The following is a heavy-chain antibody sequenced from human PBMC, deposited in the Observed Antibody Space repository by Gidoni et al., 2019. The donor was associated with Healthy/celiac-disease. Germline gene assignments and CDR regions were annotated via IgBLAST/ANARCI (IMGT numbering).Heavy chain of an antibody. J-gene: IGHJ5*02. CDR1: GGSISSGGYY. Sequence: QVQLQESGPGLVKPSQTLSLTCTVSGGSISSGGYYWSWIRQPPGKGLEWIGYIYYSGSTYYNPSLKSRVTISVDTSKNQFSLKLSSVTAADTAVYYCAREKNGYCTNGVCGVGKNWFDPWGQGTLVTVSS. D-gene: IGHD2-8*01. CDR3: AREKNGYCTNGVCGVGKNWFDP. V-gene: IGHV4-31*03. CDR2: IYYSGST.